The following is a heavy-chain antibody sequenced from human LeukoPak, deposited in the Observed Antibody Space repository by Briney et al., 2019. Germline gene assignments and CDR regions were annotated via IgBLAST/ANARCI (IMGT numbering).Heavy chain of an antibody. CDR1: GYIFTSYC. CDR2: IYPDDSDS. D-gene: IGHD5-12*01. J-gene: IGHJ4*02. Sequence: NAGESLKISCKVSGYIFTSYCLGWVRQMPGKGLEWMGIIYPDDSDSRYSPSFQGQVTISADKSITTAYLQWSSLKASDTAMYYCARQRDSGYDHFDYWGQGTLVTVSS. CDR3: ARQRDSGYDHFDY. V-gene: IGHV5-51*01.